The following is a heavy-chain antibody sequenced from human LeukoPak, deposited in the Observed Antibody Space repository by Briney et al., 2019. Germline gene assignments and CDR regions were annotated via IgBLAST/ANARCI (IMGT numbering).Heavy chain of an antibody. J-gene: IGHJ4*02. V-gene: IGHV4-61*02. D-gene: IGHD3-16*01. CDR2: IYSSGST. CDR3: ARGGGPDY. Sequence: SETLSLTCAVSGGSISSGGYSWSWIRQPAGKGLEWIGRIYSSGSTNYNPSLKSRVTMSVDTSKNQFSLKLSSVTAADTAVYYCARGGGPDYWGQGTLVTVSS. CDR1: GGSISSGGYS.